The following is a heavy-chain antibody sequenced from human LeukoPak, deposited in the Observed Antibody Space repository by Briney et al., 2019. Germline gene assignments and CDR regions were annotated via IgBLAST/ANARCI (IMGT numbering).Heavy chain of an antibody. V-gene: IGHV4-38-2*02. D-gene: IGHD3-3*01. J-gene: IGHJ4*02. CDR1: GYSISSGYY. CDR3: ARSTIFGVARFDY. CDR2: IYHSGST. Sequence: SETLSLTCTVSGYSISSGYYWGWIRPPPGKGLEWIGSIYHSGSTYYNPSLKSRVTISVDTSKNQFSLKLSSVTAADTAVYYCARSTIFGVARFDYWGQGTLVTVSS.